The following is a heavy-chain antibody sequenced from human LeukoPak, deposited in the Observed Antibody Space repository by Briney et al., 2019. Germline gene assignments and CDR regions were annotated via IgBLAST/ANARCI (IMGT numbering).Heavy chain of an antibody. CDR1: GYSFTDYW. J-gene: IGHJ4*02. Sequence: GESLKISCKGSGYSFTDYWIGWVRQMPGKGLEWMGIIYPGDSDTRYSPSFQGQVTISADKSISTAYLQWSSLKASDTAMYYCARQGSPLVGYDSSGYYYAVTFDYWGQGTLVTVSS. V-gene: IGHV5-51*01. D-gene: IGHD3-22*01. CDR2: IYPGDSDT. CDR3: ARQGSPLVGYDSSGYYYAVTFDY.